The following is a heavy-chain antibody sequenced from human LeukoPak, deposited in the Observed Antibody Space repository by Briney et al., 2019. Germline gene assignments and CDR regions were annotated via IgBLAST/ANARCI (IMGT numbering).Heavy chain of an antibody. V-gene: IGHV3-30*02. Sequence: GGSLRLSCAASGFTFSSYGMYWVRQAPGKGLEWVAFIRYDGSNKYYADSVKGRFTISRDNSKNTLYLQMNSLRAEDTAVYYCAKDLDVPAASFDYWGQGTLVTVSS. CDR3: AKDLDVPAASFDY. CDR2: IRYDGSNK. J-gene: IGHJ4*02. D-gene: IGHD2-2*01. CDR1: GFTFSSYG.